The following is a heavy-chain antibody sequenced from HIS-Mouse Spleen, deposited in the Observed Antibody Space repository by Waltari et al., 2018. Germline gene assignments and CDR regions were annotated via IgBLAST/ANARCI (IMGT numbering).Heavy chain of an antibody. V-gene: IGHV4-39*07. J-gene: IGHJ2*01. D-gene: IGHD6-13*01. CDR3: AREIPYSSSWYDWYFDL. CDR1: GGSISSSSYY. Sequence: QLQLQESGPGLVKPSETLSLTCTVSGGSISSSSYYWGWIRQPPGKGLEWIGSFYYSGSTYYNPYLKGRVTMSVDTSKNQFSLKLSSVTAADTAVYYCAREIPYSSSWYDWYFDLWGRGTLVTVSS. CDR2: FYYSGST.